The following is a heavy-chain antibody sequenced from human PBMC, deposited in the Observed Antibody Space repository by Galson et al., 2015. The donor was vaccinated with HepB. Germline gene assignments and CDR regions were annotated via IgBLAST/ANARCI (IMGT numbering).Heavy chain of an antibody. Sequence: SLRLSCAASGFSIRSHYMNWVRQAPGKGLEWVSLIHGGNNRYYADSVKGRFTMSRDDSINTLYLQMNSLRVEDTAVYYCAQLGTGYRGQGTPATVSS. CDR1: GFSIRSHY. D-gene: IGHD6-13*01. V-gene: IGHV3-53*01. J-gene: IGHJ4*02. CDR3: AQLGTGY. CDR2: IHGGNNR.